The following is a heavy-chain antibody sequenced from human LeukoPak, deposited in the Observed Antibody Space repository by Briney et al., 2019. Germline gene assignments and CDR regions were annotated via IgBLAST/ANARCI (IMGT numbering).Heavy chain of an antibody. CDR1: GFTFSSYA. CDR2: ISSSGRNT. Sequence: PGGSLRLSCAASGFTFSSYAMSWVRQAPGKGLEWVSSISSSGRNTYYADSVKGRFTISRDNAKNSLYLQMNSLRAEDTAVYYCARSASGYFDYWGQGTLVTVSS. J-gene: IGHJ4*02. CDR3: ARSASGYFDY. D-gene: IGHD3-10*01. V-gene: IGHV3-21*01.